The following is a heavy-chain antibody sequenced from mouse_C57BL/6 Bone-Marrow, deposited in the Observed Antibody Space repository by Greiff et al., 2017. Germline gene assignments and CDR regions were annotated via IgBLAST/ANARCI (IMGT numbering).Heavy chain of an antibody. J-gene: IGHJ3*01. Sequence: EVQVVESGGGLVKPGGSLKLSCAASGFTFSSYTMSWVRQTPEQRLEWVATISGGGGNTYYPDSVKGRFTISRDNAKNTLYLQMSSLRSEDTALYYCARGNYFPWFAYWGQGTLVTVSA. CDR3: ARGNYFPWFAY. D-gene: IGHD2-1*01. CDR2: ISGGGGNT. V-gene: IGHV5-9*01. CDR1: GFTFSSYT.